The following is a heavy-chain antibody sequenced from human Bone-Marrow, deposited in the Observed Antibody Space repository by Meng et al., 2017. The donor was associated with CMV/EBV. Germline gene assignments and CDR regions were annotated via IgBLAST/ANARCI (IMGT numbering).Heavy chain of an antibody. J-gene: IGHJ6*02. D-gene: IGHD2-2*02. CDR3: ARDYIVVVPAAINDYYYYGMDV. CDR1: GYIFTNYY. V-gene: IGHV1-46*01. Sequence: ASVKVSCKASGYIFTNYYMHWVRQAPGQGLEWMGIINPSGGSTSYAQKFQGRVTMTRDTSTSTVYMELSSLRSEDTAVYYCARDYIVVVPAAINDYYYYGMDVWGQGTTVTVSS. CDR2: INPSGGST.